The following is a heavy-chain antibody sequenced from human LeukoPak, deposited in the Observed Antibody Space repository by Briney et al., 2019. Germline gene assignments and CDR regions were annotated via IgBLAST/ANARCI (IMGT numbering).Heavy chain of an antibody. CDR1: GYTFTSYY. CDR2: INPSGGST. CDR3: AKSRSDWYLYDY. Sequence: GASVKVSCKASGYTFTSYYMHWVRQAPGQGLEWMGIINPSGGSTSYAQKFQGRVTMTRDTSTSTVYMELSSLRSEDTAVYYCAKSRSDWYLYDYWGQGILVTVSS. V-gene: IGHV1-46*01. J-gene: IGHJ4*02. D-gene: IGHD6-19*01.